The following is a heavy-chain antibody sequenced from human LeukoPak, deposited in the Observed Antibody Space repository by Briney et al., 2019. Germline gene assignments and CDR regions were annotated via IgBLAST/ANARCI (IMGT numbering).Heavy chain of an antibody. CDR3: ARVLGSSSWYRWFDP. D-gene: IGHD6-13*01. CDR2: INHSGST. V-gene: IGHV4-34*01. Sequence: SETLSLTCAVYGGSFSGYYWTWIRQPPGKGLEWIGEINHSGSTNYNPSLKSRVTISVDTSKNQFSLKLSSVTAADTAVYYCARVLGSSSWYRWFDPWGQGTLVTVSS. J-gene: IGHJ5*02. CDR1: GGSFSGYY.